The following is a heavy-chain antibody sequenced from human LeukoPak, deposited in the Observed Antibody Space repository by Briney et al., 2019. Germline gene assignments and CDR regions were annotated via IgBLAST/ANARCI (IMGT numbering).Heavy chain of an antibody. V-gene: IGHV3-7*01. CDR2: INSDGRDT. J-gene: IGHJ1*01. D-gene: IGHD2-21*02. CDR1: GFTFNRCW. CDR3: TSWGDTTAEYFQR. Sequence: LSGGSLRLSCVVSGFTFNRCWMNWVRQAPGKGLEWVAHINSDGRDTYYVDSVKGRFTISRDNAQNSMYLQMNSLRVEDTAVYYCTSWGDTTAEYFQRWGQGTLVTVSS.